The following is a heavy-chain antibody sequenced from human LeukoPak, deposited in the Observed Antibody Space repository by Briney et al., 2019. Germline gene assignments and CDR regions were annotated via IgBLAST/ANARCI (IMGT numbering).Heavy chain of an antibody. CDR1: GGSISSYY. D-gene: IGHD1-14*01. Sequence: SETLSLTCTVSGGSISSYYWSWIRQPPGKGLEWIGYIYYSGSTNYNPSLKSRVTISVDTSKNQFSLKLSSATAADTAVYYCARGRTRRAFDIWGQGTMVTVSS. CDR2: IYYSGST. CDR3: ARGRTRRAFDI. J-gene: IGHJ3*02. V-gene: IGHV4-59*01.